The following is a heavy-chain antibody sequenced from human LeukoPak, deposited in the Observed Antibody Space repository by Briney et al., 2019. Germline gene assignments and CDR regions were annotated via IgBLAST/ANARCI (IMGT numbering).Heavy chain of an antibody. CDR1: GSSISSGYY. V-gene: IGHV4-38-2*02. CDR3: ARREDSAKWGNWFDP. Sequence: SETLSLTCTVSGSSISSGYYWGWIRQPPGKGLEWIGSIYHGGSTYYNPSLKSRVTISVDTSKNQFSLKLNSVTATDTAVYYCARREDSAKWGNWFDPWGQGTLVTVSS. D-gene: IGHD1-26*01. J-gene: IGHJ5*02. CDR2: IYHGGST.